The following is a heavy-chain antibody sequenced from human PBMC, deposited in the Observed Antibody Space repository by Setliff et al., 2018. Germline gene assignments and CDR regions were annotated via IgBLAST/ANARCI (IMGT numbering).Heavy chain of an antibody. CDR1: GGSISSSSYY. D-gene: IGHD1-1*01. CDR2: IYYSGST. Sequence: ASETLSLTCTVSGGSISSSSYYWGWIRQPPGKGLEWIGGIYYSGSTYYNPSLKSRVTISVDTSKNQFSLKLSSVTAADTAVYYCARLSQGDGYNYRYYFDYWGQGTLVTVSS. CDR3: ARLSQGDGYNYRYYFDY. J-gene: IGHJ4*02. V-gene: IGHV4-39*01.